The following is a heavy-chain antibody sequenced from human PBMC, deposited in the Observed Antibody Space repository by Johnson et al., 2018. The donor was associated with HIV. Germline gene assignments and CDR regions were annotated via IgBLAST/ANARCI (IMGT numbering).Heavy chain of an antibody. CDR3: ARSYSGNSAFDI. CDR1: GFTFSSYW. CDR2: IKQDGSEK. J-gene: IGHJ3*02. D-gene: IGHD1-26*01. V-gene: IGHV3-7*01. Sequence: VQLVESGGGVVRPGGSLRLSCAASGFTFSSYWMSWVRQAPEKGLEWVANIKQDGSEKYYVDSVKGRFTISRENAKNSVYLQMNSLRAEDTAAYYCARSYSGNSAFDIWGQGTMVTVSS.